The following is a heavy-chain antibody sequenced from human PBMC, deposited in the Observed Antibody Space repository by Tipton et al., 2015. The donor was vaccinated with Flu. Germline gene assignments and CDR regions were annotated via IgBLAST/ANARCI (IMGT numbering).Heavy chain of an antibody. CDR3: ARGRGIAAGGPCDY. V-gene: IGHV4-59*01. CDR1: GGSISSYY. D-gene: IGHD6-13*01. Sequence: TLSLTCTVSGGSISSYYWSWIRQPPGKGLEWIGYIYYSGSTNYNPSLKSRVTISVDTSKNQFSLNLSSVTAADTAVYYCARGRGIAAGGPCDYWGQGTLLTVSS. CDR2: IYYSGST. J-gene: IGHJ4*02.